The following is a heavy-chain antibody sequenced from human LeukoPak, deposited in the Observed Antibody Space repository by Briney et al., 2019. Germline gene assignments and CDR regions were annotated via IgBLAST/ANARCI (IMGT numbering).Heavy chain of an antibody. CDR1: GFSISNYW. Sequence: GGSLRLSCAASGFSISNYWMNWVRQAPGKGLEWVANIKQDGSEKNYVDSVKGRFTISRDNAKNSLILQMNSLRDEDTAVYYCARENSYHDFDYWGQGTLVTVSS. V-gene: IGHV3-7*03. J-gene: IGHJ4*02. CDR2: IKQDGSEK. D-gene: IGHD5-18*01. CDR3: ARENSYHDFDY.